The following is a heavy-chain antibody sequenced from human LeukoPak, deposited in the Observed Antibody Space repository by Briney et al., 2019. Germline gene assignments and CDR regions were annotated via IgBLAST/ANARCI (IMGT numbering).Heavy chain of an antibody. V-gene: IGHV1-8*01. J-gene: IGHJ4*02. CDR3: ARGRHSYGYWEYYFDY. Sequence: ASVKVSCKASGYTFTSYDINWVRQATGQGLEWMGWMNPNSGNTGYAQKFQGRVTMTRNTSISTAYMELSSLRFEDTAVYYCARGRHSYGYWEYYFDYWGQGTLVTVSS. D-gene: IGHD5-18*01. CDR2: MNPNSGNT. CDR1: GYTFTSYD.